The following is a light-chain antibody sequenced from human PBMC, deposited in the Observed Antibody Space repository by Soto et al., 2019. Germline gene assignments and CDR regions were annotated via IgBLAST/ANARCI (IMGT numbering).Light chain of an antibody. Sequence: DIQMTQSPSSISASVGDRVTITCRASQPISSWLAWYQQVPGQAPYLLIYPASTLQSGVPSRFSGSGSGTDFTLTINSLQPEDFATYYCQKYTTWTRTLGQGTKV. CDR3: QKYTTWTRT. CDR2: PAS. CDR1: QPISSW. J-gene: IGKJ1*01. V-gene: IGKV1-12*01.